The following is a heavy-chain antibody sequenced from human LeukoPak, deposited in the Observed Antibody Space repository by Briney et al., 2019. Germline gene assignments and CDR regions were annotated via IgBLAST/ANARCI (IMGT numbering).Heavy chain of an antibody. CDR1: GFTFSGYT. CDR2: ISSSSSSI. D-gene: IGHD1-1*01. CDR3: ARSGYNWNDVIFFDY. V-gene: IGHV3-21*01. Sequence: GGSLRLSCAASGFTFSGYTMNWVRQAPGKGLEWVSSISSSSSSIYYADSVKGRFPISRDNAKNSPHLQMNSLRAEDTAVYYCARSGYNWNDVIFFDYWGQGILVTVSS. J-gene: IGHJ4*02.